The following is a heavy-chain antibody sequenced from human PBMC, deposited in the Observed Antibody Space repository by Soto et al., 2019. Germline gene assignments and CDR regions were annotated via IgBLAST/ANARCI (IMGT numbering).Heavy chain of an antibody. CDR1: GGSISSYD. J-gene: IGHJ6*02. V-gene: IGHV4-59*08. CDR2: IYYSGST. D-gene: IGHD3-10*01. CDR3: ARQGFGVLHGLVDV. Sequence: TSETLRVTYSVAGGSISSYDGSWIRQPPGKGLEWIGYIYYSGSTSYNPSLKGRVSISVDTSKNQFSLTLTSVTAADTAVYYCARQGFGVLHGLVDVWGQGTTVTVSS.